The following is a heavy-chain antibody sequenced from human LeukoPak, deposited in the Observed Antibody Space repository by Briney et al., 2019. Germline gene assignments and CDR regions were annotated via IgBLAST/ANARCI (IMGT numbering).Heavy chain of an antibody. CDR3: ARGGDDSSSWYGAHYYYGMDV. CDR1: GGPFRGYY. CDR2: INHSGST. Sequence: SETLSLTCAVYGGPFRGYYWSWMRQPTGKGLEGIGEINHSGSTHYNLSPKSRDPISVDTSKNQFSLKLSSVTAADTAVYYCARGGDDSSSWYGAHYYYGMDVWGQGTTVTVSS. V-gene: IGHV4-34*01. D-gene: IGHD6-13*01. J-gene: IGHJ6*02.